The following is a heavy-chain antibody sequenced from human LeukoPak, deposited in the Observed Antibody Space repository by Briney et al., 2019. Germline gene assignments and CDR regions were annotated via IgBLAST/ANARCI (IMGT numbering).Heavy chain of an antibody. CDR2: IYSGGST. CDR3: ARAGYSGYDYAY. D-gene: IGHD5-12*01. Sequence: GGSLRLSCAASGFTVSSNYMSWVRQAPGKGLEWVSVIYSGGSTYYADSVKGRFTISRDNSKNTPYLQMNSLRAEDTAVYYCARAGYSGYDYAYWGQGTLVTVSS. V-gene: IGHV3-66*02. J-gene: IGHJ4*02. CDR1: GFTVSSNY.